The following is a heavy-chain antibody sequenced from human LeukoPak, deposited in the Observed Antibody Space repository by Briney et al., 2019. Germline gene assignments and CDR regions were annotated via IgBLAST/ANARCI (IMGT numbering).Heavy chain of an antibody. CDR2: ISSSSSYI. J-gene: IGHJ6*02. Sequence: PGGSLRLSCAASGFTFSSYSMNWVRQAPGKGLEWVSSISSSSSYIYYADSVKGRFTISRDNAKNSLYLQMNSLRAEDTAVYYCARDRTEVVVAATPYYYYYGMDVWGQGTTVTVSS. D-gene: IGHD2-15*01. CDR1: GFTFSSYS. CDR3: ARDRTEVVVAATPYYYYYGMDV. V-gene: IGHV3-21*01.